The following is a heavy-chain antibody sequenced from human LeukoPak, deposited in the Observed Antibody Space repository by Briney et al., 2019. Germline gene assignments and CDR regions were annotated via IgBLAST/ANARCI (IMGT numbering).Heavy chain of an antibody. CDR2: LSTYNGNT. Sequence: ASVKVSCKASGYTFTSYGISWVRQAPGQGLEWMGWLSTYNGNTNYAQKLQGRVTMTTDTSASTAYMELRSLRSDDTAVYYCARASYDILTGYYIGSLDAFDIWGQGTMATVSS. V-gene: IGHV1-18*01. CDR1: GYTFTSYG. J-gene: IGHJ3*02. D-gene: IGHD3-9*01. CDR3: ARASYDILTGYYIGSLDAFDI.